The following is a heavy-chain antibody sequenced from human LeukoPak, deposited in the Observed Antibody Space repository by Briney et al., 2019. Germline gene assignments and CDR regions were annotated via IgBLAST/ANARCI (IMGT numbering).Heavy chain of an antibody. V-gene: IGHV5-51*01. CDR1: GYSFTSYW. Sequence: GESLMISCKGSGYSFTSYWIGWVRQMPGKGLEWMGIIYPGDSDTRYSPSFQGQVTISADKSISTAYLQWSSLKASDTAMYYCARPKYSSSSGDAFDIWGQGTMVTVSS. J-gene: IGHJ3*02. CDR3: ARPKYSSSSGDAFDI. CDR2: IYPGDSDT. D-gene: IGHD6-6*01.